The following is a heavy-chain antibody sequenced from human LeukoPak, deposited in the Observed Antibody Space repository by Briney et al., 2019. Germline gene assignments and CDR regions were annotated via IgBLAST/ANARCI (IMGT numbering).Heavy chain of an antibody. D-gene: IGHD2-15*01. Sequence: PGGSLRLSCAASGFTFSSYEMNWVRQAPGKGLEWVSYISSSGSTIYYADSVKGRFTISRDNAKNSLYLQMNSLRAEDTALYYCAKSGGYYYYYYMDVWGKGTTVTISS. CDR3: AKSGGYYYYYYMDV. CDR1: GFTFSSYE. V-gene: IGHV3-48*03. J-gene: IGHJ6*03. CDR2: ISSSGSTI.